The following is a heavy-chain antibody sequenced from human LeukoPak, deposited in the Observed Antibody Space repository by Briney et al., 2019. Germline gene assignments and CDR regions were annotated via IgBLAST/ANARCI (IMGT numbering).Heavy chain of an antibody. CDR1: GYTLTELS. Sequence: ASVKVSCKVSGYTLTELSMHWVRPAPGKGLEWMGGFDPEGGETIYAQKFQGRVTMTEDTSTDTAYMELSSLRSEDTAVYYCATAYLSRYYDSSGPYNWFDPWGQGTLVTVSS. V-gene: IGHV1-24*01. J-gene: IGHJ5*02. D-gene: IGHD3-22*01. CDR3: ATAYLSRYYDSSGPYNWFDP. CDR2: FDPEGGET.